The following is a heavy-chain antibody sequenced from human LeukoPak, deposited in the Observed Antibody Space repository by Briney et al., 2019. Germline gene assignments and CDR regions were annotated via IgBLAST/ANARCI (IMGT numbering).Heavy chain of an antibody. CDR3: ARVGIGEEYCRDGRCDSEFGLDH. CDR1: GYSFTKYW. V-gene: IGHV5-51*01. D-gene: IGHD2-15*01. CDR2: IYPGDSDT. J-gene: IGHJ5*02. Sequence: PGESLKISCKGSGYSFTKYWIGWVRQMSGKGLEWMGIIYPGDSDTRYRPSFQGQVTMSVDKSISIAYLQWSSLRASDTAMYYCARVGIGEEYCRDGRCDSEFGLDHWGQGTLVTVSS.